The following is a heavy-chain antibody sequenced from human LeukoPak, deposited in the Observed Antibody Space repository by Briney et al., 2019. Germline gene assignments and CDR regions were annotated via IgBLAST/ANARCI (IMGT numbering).Heavy chain of an antibody. CDR2: INAGNGNT. CDR3: ARGPYSGSYCDY. CDR1: GYTFTNYA. V-gene: IGHV1-3*01. J-gene: IGHJ4*02. Sequence: ASVKVSCKASGYTFTNYAIHWVRQAPGQRLEWMAWINAGNGNTKYSQKFQGRVTMTRNTSISTAYMELSSLRSEDTAVYYCARGPYSGSYCDYWGQGTLVTVSS. D-gene: IGHD1-26*01.